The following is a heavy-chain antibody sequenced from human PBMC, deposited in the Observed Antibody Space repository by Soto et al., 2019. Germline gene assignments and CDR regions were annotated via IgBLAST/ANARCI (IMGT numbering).Heavy chain of an antibody. CDR2: INAGNGNT. V-gene: IGHV1-3*01. Sequence: ASVKVSCKASGYTFTSYAMHWVRQAPGQRLEWMGWINAGNGNTKHSQKLQGRVTITRDTSASTAYMELSSLRSEDTAVYYCARSSWYYDSSGYYYRDAFAFWGQGSLVTVSS. J-gene: IGHJ3*01. D-gene: IGHD3-22*01. CDR3: ARSSWYYDSSGYYYRDAFAF. CDR1: GYTFTSYA.